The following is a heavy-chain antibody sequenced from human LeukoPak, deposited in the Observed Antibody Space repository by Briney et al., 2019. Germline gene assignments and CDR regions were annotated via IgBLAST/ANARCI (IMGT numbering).Heavy chain of an antibody. V-gene: IGHV4-59*08. Sequence: SETLSLTRTVSGGSISSYYWSWIRQPPGKGLEWIGYIYYSGSTNYNPSLKSRVTISVDTSKNQFSLKLSSVTAADTAVYYCAAGPSRTYYFDYWGQGTLVTVSS. D-gene: IGHD3-16*01. J-gene: IGHJ4*02. CDR2: IYYSGST. CDR1: GGSISSYY. CDR3: AAGPSRTYYFDY.